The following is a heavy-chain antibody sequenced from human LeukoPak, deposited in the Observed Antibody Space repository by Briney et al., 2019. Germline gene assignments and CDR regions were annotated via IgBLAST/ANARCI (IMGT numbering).Heavy chain of an antibody. D-gene: IGHD5-12*01. CDR2: IKSKTDGCTT. J-gene: IGHJ4*02. CDR3: TTGPGYSGYDYYFDY. Sequence: GGSLRLSCAASGFTFSNAWRSWVRQAPGKGLEWVGRIKSKTDGCTTDYAAPVKGRFTISRDDSKNTLYLQMNSLKTEDTAVYYCTTGPGYSGYDYYFDYWGQGTLVTVSS. V-gene: IGHV3-15*01. CDR1: GFTFSNAW.